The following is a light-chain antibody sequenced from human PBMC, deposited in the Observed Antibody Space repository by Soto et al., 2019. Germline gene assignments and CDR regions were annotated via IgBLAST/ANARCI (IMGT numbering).Light chain of an antibody. CDR1: QYINTR. V-gene: IGKV3-20*01. CDR3: QQYGSSPVT. Sequence: EIVLTQSPATLSSFPGDRVTLSCRASQYINTRLAWYQHRPGQAPRLLIYGASSRATGIPDRFSGSGPGTDFTLTISRLEPEDFAVYYCQQYGSSPVTFGQGTKVDI. J-gene: IGKJ1*01. CDR2: GAS.